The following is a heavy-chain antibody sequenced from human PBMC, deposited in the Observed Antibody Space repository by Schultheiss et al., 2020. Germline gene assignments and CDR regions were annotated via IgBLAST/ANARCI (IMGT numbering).Heavy chain of an antibody. V-gene: IGHV4-4*07. CDR1: GESFSAYY. Sequence: GSLRLSCAVYGESFSAYYWSWIRQPAGKGLEWIGRIYTSGSTNYNPSLKSRVTISVDTSKNQFSLKLSSVTAADTAVYYCARDDGSSLLDYWGQGTLVTVSS. CDR2: IYTSGST. J-gene: IGHJ4*02. CDR3: ARDDGSSLLDY. D-gene: IGHD6-13*01.